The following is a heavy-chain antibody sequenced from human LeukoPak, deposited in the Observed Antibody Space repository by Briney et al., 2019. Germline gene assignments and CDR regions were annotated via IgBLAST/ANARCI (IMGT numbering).Heavy chain of an antibody. CDR2: IKQDGSEK. Sequence: GGSLRLSCAASGFTFSSYAMSWVRQAPGKGLEWVANIKQDGSEKYYVDSVKGRFTISRDNAKNSLYLQMNSLRAEDTAVYYCARVLQDEYYDYVWGSYRHKPFDYWGQGTLVTVSS. D-gene: IGHD3-16*02. J-gene: IGHJ4*02. CDR1: GFTFSSYA. CDR3: ARVLQDEYYDYVWGSYRHKPFDY. V-gene: IGHV3-7*01.